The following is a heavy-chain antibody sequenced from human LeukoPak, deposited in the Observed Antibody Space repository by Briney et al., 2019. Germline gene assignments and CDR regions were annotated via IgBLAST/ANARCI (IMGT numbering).Heavy chain of an antibody. V-gene: IGHV3-74*01. D-gene: IGHD3-10*01. Sequence: GGSLRLSCAASGFTFTNYWMHWVRQAPGTGLMWVSRINTDGTSTNYADSVKGRFTISRDNAKNTLYLQMNSLRAEDTAVYFCARFGWVPPAHFDLWGQGTLVTVSS. CDR3: ARFGWVPPAHFDL. CDR2: INTDGTST. J-gene: IGHJ4*02. CDR1: GFTFTNYW.